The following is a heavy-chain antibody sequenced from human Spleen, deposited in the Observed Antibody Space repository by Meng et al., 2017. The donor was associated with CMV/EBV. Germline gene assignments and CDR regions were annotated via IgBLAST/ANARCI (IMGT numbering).Heavy chain of an antibody. CDR2: IRYDGSNK. CDR1: GFTFSSSG. CDR3: ARERLYQPLWGDALDI. J-gene: IGHJ3*02. D-gene: IGHD2-2*01. V-gene: IGHV3-30*02. Sequence: GGSLRLSCAASGFTFSSSGMHWARQAPGKGLEWVSFIRYDGSNKYYADSVKGRFTISRDNAKDSLYLQMSSLRAEDTAVYYCARERLYQPLWGDALDIWGQGTVVTVSS.